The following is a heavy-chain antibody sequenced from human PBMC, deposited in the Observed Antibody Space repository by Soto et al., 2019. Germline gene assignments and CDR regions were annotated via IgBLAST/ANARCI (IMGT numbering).Heavy chain of an antibody. CDR1: RYTFTSYD. Sequence: ASVKVSGKASRYTFTSYDINWVRQATGQALEWMGWMNPNSGNTGYAQKFQGWVTMTRDTSISTAYMELSRLRSDDTAVYYCARGGYDYIWGSYRHDAFDIWGQGTMVTVSS. CDR3: ARGGYDYIWGSYRHDAFDI. J-gene: IGHJ3*02. V-gene: IGHV1-8*01. CDR2: MNPNSGNT. D-gene: IGHD3-16*02.